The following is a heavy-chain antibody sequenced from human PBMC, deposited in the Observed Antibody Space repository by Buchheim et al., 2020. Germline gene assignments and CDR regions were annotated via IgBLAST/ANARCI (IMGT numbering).Heavy chain of an antibody. Sequence: QVQLVESGGGVVQPGRSLRLSCAASGFTFSSYAMHWVRQAPGKGLEWVAVISYDGSNKYYADSVKGRFTISRDNSKNTLYLQMNSLRAEDTAVYYCARDLAYCGGDCYYYYGMDVWGQGTT. D-gene: IGHD2-21*02. J-gene: IGHJ6*02. V-gene: IGHV3-30-3*01. CDR2: ISYDGSNK. CDR1: GFTFSSYA. CDR3: ARDLAYCGGDCYYYYGMDV.